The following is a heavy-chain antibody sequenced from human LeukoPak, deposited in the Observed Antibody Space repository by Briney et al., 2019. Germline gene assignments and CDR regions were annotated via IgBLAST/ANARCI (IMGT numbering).Heavy chain of an antibody. CDR1: GFTISSFV. J-gene: IGHJ6*02. V-gene: IGHV3-23*01. Sequence: GGSLRLSCAASGFTISSFVMRWVRQAPGKRLEWVSTISDSGRTYYADSVKGRFTISSDNSKGTLYLQMNSLRAEDTAVYYCAKGLQFGVTGYYAMDVWGQGTTVTVAS. CDR2: ISDSGRT. CDR3: AKGLQFGVTGYYAMDV. D-gene: IGHD3-3*01.